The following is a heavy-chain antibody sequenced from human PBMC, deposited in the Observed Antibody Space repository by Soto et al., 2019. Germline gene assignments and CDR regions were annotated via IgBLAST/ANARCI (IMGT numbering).Heavy chain of an antibody. Sequence: EVRLLESGGGLVQPGGSLRLSCAASGFTFSSYAMTWVRQAPGGGLEWVSAISDSGGRTYYADSVKGRFTISRDNSKNTLYLQMNTVRADDTAVYYCAKGAISGWDYWGQGTLVTVSS. CDR3: AKGAISGWDY. J-gene: IGHJ4*02. D-gene: IGHD3-3*01. CDR2: ISDSGGRT. CDR1: GFTFSSYA. V-gene: IGHV3-23*01.